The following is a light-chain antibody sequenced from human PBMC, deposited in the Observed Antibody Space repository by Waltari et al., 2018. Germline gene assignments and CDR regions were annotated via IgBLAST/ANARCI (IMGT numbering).Light chain of an antibody. CDR3: CSYAGTTTVL. J-gene: IGLJ2*01. CDR1: SSDVGSYNF. Sequence: QSALTQHASVSGSPGQSITISCTGTSSDVGSYNFVAWYQQHPDKAPKLMIYEVNKRPSGVSNRFSGSKSGNTASLTISGLQAEDEADYYCCSYAGTTTVLFGGGTNLTVL. CDR2: EVN. V-gene: IGLV2-23*02.